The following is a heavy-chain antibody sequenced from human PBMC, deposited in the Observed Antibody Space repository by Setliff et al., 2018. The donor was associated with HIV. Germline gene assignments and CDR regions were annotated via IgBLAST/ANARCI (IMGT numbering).Heavy chain of an antibody. Sequence: PSETLSLTCAVSGYSISSGYYWAWIRQSPGKGLDWIGSIHHSGTTYYNPSLKSRVTLAVDTTTNQVSLRVNSVTAVDTAVYYCARGPHRVVGTTTLLYHFDYWGLGTLVTVSS. D-gene: IGHD1-26*01. J-gene: IGHJ4*02. V-gene: IGHV4-38-2*01. CDR3: ARGPHRVVGTTTLLYHFDY. CDR2: IHHSGTT. CDR1: GYSISSGYY.